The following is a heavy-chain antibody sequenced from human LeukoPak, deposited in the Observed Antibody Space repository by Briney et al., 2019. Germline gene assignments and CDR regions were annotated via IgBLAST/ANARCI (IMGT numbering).Heavy chain of an antibody. Sequence: SETLSLTCTVSGGSISSSSYYWGWIRQPPGKGLEWIGSIYYSGSTYYNPSLKSRVTISVDTSKNQFSLKLSSVTAADTAVYYCARAGHCSGGSCYKRRSLQTMWFDPWGQGTLVTVSS. V-gene: IGHV4-39*07. CDR1: GGSISSSSYY. J-gene: IGHJ5*02. D-gene: IGHD2-15*01. CDR3: ARAGHCSGGSCYKRRSLQTMWFDP. CDR2: IYYSGST.